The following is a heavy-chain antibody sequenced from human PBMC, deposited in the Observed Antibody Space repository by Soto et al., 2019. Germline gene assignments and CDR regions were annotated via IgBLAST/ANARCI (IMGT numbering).Heavy chain of an antibody. Sequence: GGSLRLSCAASGFTFRIYSMHWVRQSPGKGLEWVAVMWYDGTNKYYGESVKGRFTISRDNSENTLYLQMNSLRVEDTAVYYCARDATFGTKGGSFDIWGHGTLVTVSS. CDR2: MWYDGTNK. D-gene: IGHD3-16*01. V-gene: IGHV3-33*01. CDR3: ARDATFGTKGGSFDI. CDR1: GFTFRIYS. J-gene: IGHJ3*02.